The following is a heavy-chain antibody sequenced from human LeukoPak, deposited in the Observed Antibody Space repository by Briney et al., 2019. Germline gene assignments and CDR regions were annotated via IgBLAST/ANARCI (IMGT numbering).Heavy chain of an antibody. CDR2: IKPKSGGT. V-gene: IGHV1-2*02. Sequence: ASLKVSCTASGYTFTGYYMHGVRQAPGRGLEWMGWIKPKSGGTNYAQNFQGRVTMTRDTAISTAYMELSRLRSDDTAVYYCARGCELLTNWFDPWGQGTLVTVSS. D-gene: IGHD1-26*01. J-gene: IGHJ5*02. CDR3: ARGCELLTNWFDP. CDR1: GYTFTGYY.